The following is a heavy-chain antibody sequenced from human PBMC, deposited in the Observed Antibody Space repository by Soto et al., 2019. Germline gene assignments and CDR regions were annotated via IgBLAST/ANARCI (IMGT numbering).Heavy chain of an antibody. Sequence: WGSLRLSCAASGFIFENFGMSWVRQAPGKGLEWISSISGSGFKKYYADSVKGRFTISRDNSKNTLYLQMNSLRAEDTAVYYCAKEFREGYYYDSSGPLQDFDIWGQGTMVTVS. CDR3: AKEFREGYYYDSSGPLQDFDI. V-gene: IGHV3-23*01. D-gene: IGHD3-22*01. CDR2: ISGSGFKK. J-gene: IGHJ3*02. CDR1: GFIFENFG.